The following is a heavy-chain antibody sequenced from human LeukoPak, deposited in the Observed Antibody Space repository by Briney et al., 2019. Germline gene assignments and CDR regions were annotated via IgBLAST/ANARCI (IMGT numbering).Heavy chain of an antibody. J-gene: IGHJ2*01. D-gene: IGHD2-8*01. CDR1: GGSISSGGYY. CDR3: ARRVLMVYAKNWYFDL. V-gene: IGHV4-61*08. Sequence: SETLSLTCTVSGGSISSGGYYWSWIRQHPGKGLEWIGYIYYSGSTNYNPSLKSRVTISVDTSKNQFSLKLSSVTAADTAVYYCARRVLMVYAKNWYFDLWGRGTLVTVSS. CDR2: IYYSGST.